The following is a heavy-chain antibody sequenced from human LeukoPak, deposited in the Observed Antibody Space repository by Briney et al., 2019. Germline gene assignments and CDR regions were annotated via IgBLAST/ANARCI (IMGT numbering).Heavy chain of an antibody. CDR1: GFTFSSYA. D-gene: IGHD3-16*01. CDR3: AKFTPTYYFDY. CDR2: TSYDGSNK. Sequence: GGSLRLSCAASGFTFSSYAMSWVRQAPGKGLEWVAVTSYDGSNKYYADSVKGRFTISRDNSKNTLYLQMNSLRAEDTAVYYCAKFTPTYYFDYWGQGTLVTASS. J-gene: IGHJ4*02. V-gene: IGHV3-30-3*02.